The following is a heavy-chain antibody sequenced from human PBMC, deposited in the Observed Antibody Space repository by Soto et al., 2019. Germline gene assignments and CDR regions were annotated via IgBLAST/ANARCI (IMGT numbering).Heavy chain of an antibody. J-gene: IGHJ5*02. D-gene: IGHD2-2*01. Sequence: GESLKISCTGFGYTFTTFWISWVRQMPGRGLEWMGRIDPRDSYTNYSPSFQGHVTISVDKSISTAYLQWGSLKASDTAMYYCARLYCTSSTCDSWFDPWGQVTLVTVSS. CDR3: ARLYCTSSTCDSWFDP. CDR2: IDPRDSYT. V-gene: IGHV5-10-1*01. CDR1: GYTFTTFW.